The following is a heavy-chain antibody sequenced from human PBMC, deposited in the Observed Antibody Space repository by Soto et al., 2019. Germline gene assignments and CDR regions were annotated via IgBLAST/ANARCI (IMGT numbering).Heavy chain of an antibody. Sequence: QVQLQESGPGLVKPSGTLSLTCTVSGDSITSYYWSWIRQPPGKGLEWLGYTYYSGSTNYNPSFKSRVTISVDTSKNQLSLKLSSVTAADTAVYYCARWLAQRWFDPWGQGTLVTVSS. V-gene: IGHV4-59*01. D-gene: IGHD5-12*01. J-gene: IGHJ5*02. CDR3: ARWLAQRWFDP. CDR1: GDSITSYY. CDR2: TYYSGST.